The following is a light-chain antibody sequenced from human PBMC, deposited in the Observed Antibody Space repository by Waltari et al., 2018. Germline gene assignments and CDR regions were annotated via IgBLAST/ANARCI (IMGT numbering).Light chain of an antibody. V-gene: IGLV3-19*01. CDR3: NTRDISGDHLV. Sequence: SSEMTQEPAVSVALGQTVRITCQGGGLRTFYANWYQQKPGQAPLLVIYDENNRPSGIPDRFSGSRSGNTASLTISGAQAEDEADYDCNTRDISGDHLVFGSGTKVTVL. J-gene: IGLJ1*01. CDR1: GLRTFY. CDR2: DEN.